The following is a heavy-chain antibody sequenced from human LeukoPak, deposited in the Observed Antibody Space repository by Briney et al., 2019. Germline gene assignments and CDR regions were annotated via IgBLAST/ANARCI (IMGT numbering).Heavy chain of an antibody. Sequence: PGGSLRLACAASGFTFDDYAMHWVRQAPGKGLEWVSGISWNSGSIGYADSVKGRFTISRDNAKNSLYLQMNSLRAEDTALYYCAEAVAGTWGLLPFDYWGQGTLVTVSS. CDR1: GFTFDDYA. V-gene: IGHV3-9*01. D-gene: IGHD6-19*01. J-gene: IGHJ4*02. CDR3: AEAVAGTWGLLPFDY. CDR2: ISWNSGSI.